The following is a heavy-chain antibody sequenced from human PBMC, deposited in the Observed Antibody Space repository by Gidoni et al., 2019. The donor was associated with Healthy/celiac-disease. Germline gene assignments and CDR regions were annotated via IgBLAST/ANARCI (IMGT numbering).Heavy chain of an antibody. V-gene: IGHV1-2*02. Sequence: QVPLVQSGAEVQKPGASVKVSCKASGYTFTGYYMHWVRQAPGQGLEWMGWINPNSGGTNYAQKFQGRVTMTRDTSISTAYMELSRLRSDDTAVYYCARDSRDGITGTENWFDPWGQGTLVTVSS. CDR2: INPNSGGT. D-gene: IGHD1-20*01. J-gene: IGHJ5*02. CDR3: ARDSRDGITGTENWFDP. CDR1: GYTFTGYY.